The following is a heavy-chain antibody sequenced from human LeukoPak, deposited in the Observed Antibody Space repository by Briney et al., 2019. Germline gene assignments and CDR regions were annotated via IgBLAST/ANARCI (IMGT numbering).Heavy chain of an antibody. J-gene: IGHJ4*02. Sequence: SETLSLTCTVSGGSISSYYWSWIRQPPGKGLEWIGYISNSGSTNYNPSLKSRVTISVDTSKNHLSLKLSSVTAADTAVYYCALVGATTDYWGQGTLVTVSS. V-gene: IGHV4-59*01. CDR1: GGSISSYY. D-gene: IGHD1-26*01. CDR2: ISNSGST. CDR3: ALVGATTDY.